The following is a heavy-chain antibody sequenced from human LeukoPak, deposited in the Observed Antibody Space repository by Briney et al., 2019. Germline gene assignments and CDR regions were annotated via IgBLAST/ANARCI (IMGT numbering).Heavy chain of an antibody. Sequence: GGSLRLSCAASGFTFSSYAMNWVRQAPGKGLEWVSGVSGGGHKTHYADPVKGGFTISRDNTKNMLYLQMNSLRAEDTAVYYCAKDRSTNSSRYFDFWGQGTLVTVPS. V-gene: IGHV3-23*01. J-gene: IGHJ4*02. CDR3: AKDRSTNSSRYFDF. CDR1: GFTFSSYA. D-gene: IGHD5/OR15-5a*01. CDR2: VSGGGHKT.